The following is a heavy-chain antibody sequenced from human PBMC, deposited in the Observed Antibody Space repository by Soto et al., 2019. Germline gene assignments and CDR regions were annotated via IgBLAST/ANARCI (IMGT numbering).Heavy chain of an antibody. V-gene: IGHV4-34*01. Sequence: SETLSLTCAVYGGSFSGYDWTWIRQPPGTGLEWIGEINHSGSSNYNPSLKSRVTVSVDTSRNQFSLKLSSVTAADTAVYYCARQGGRWLQLNFWGQGTLVTVS. J-gene: IGHJ4*02. CDR1: GGSFSGYD. CDR3: ARQGGRWLQLNF. CDR2: INHSGSS. D-gene: IGHD5-12*01.